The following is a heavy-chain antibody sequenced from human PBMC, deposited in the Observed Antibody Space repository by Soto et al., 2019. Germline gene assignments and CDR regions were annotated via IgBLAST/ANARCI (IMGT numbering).Heavy chain of an antibody. J-gene: IGHJ4*02. CDR2: IIPMFGII. CDR3: AILTPITGVY. Sequence: QVLLVQSGAEVKKPGSSVKVSCKVSGGSFSTYTLTWVLQAPGQGLEWMGGIIPMFGIINYAQKFQGRVTITADRSTTTAYMELISLRSDDTAVYYCAILTPITGVYWGQGAQVTVSS. D-gene: IGHD5-12*01. CDR1: GGSFSTYT. V-gene: IGHV1-69*17.